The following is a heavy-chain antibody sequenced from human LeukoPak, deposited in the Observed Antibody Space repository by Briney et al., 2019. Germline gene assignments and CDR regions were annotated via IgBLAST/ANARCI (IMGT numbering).Heavy chain of an antibody. D-gene: IGHD1-26*01. CDR2: ITSDGSTT. J-gene: IGHJ3*02. CDR3: ATPYSGSYSEDAFDI. Sequence: PGGSLRLSCAASGFTFSRYWMQWVRQAPGKGLVWVSHITSDGSTTTYADSVKGRFTTSRDNDKTTVYLHMNSLRAEDTAVYSCATPYSGSYSEDAFDIWGQGTMVTVSS. CDR1: GFTFSRYW. V-gene: IGHV3-74*03.